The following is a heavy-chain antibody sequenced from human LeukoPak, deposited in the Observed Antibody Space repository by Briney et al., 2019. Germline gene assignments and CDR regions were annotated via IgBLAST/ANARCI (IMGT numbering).Heavy chain of an antibody. V-gene: IGHV4-34*01. CDR1: GGSFSGYY. CDR2: INHSGST. CDR3: ARVTAAVNWFDP. Sequence: SETLSLTCAVYGGSFSGYYWSWIRQPPGKGLEWIGEINHSGSTNYNPSLKSRVTISVDTSKNQFSLKLSSVTAADTAVYYCARVTAAVNWFDPWGQGTLVTVSS. J-gene: IGHJ5*02. D-gene: IGHD6-13*01.